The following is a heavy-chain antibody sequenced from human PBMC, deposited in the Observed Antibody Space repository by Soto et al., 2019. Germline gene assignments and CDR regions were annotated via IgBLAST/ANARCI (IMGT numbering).Heavy chain of an antibody. Sequence: QLQLQESGSGLVKPSQTLSLTSAVSGGSISSGGYSWSWSRQPPGKGLEWIGYIYQSGSTYYNQSLMSRVSVSVDRAKNQFSLKLSSVTDADTAVYYCARFYGDYHAWFDPWGQGTLVTVSS. J-gene: IGHJ5*02. CDR1: GGSISSGGYS. V-gene: IGHV4-30-2*01. CDR3: ARFYGDYHAWFDP. CDR2: IYQSGST. D-gene: IGHD4-17*01.